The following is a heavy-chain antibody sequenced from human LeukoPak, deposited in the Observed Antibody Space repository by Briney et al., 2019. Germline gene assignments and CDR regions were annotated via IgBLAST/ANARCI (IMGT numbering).Heavy chain of an antibody. D-gene: IGHD2/OR15-2a*01. CDR1: GFTFDDYA. J-gene: IGHJ3*02. CDR2: INWSSDTI. Sequence: GRSLRLSCAASGFTFDDYAMHWVRQAPGKGLERVAGINWSSDTIGYADSVRGRFTVSRDNAKNSLVLHMNSLRTDDTALYYCAKATTFFDAFDIWGRGTRVTVSS. CDR3: AKATTFFDAFDI. V-gene: IGHV3-9*01.